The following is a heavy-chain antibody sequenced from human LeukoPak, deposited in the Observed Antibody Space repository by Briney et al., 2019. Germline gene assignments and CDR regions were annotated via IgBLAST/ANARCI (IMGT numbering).Heavy chain of an antibody. V-gene: IGHV3-23*01. CDR2: IPDSGGGT. CDR3: VKEVATIGVPVFDY. J-gene: IGHJ4*02. Sequence: GGSLRLSCAAPGFTFSSYAMSWVRQAPGKGLEWVSGIPDSGGGTYYTDSVKGRFTISRDNSKNTLYLQMDSLRGEDTAVYYCVKEVATIGVPVFDYWGQGTLVTVSS. CDR1: GFTFSSYA. D-gene: IGHD2-15*01.